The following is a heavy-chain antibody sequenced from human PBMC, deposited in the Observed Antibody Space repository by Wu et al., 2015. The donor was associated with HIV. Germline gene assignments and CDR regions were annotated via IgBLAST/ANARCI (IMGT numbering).Heavy chain of an antibody. J-gene: IGHJ4*02. D-gene: IGHD6-19*01. CDR2: ISPISETP. Sequence: QVHLVQSGAEVKKSGSSVKVSCKASGGTFTSYAFSWVRQAPGQGFEWMGGISPISETPNYAQKFQDRVTIATDKSTSTVYMEVNSLTSEDTVLFLCARLEYSSGSLWGQGTLVTVSS. V-gene: IGHV1-69*05. CDR1: GGTFTSYA. CDR3: ARLEYSSGSL.